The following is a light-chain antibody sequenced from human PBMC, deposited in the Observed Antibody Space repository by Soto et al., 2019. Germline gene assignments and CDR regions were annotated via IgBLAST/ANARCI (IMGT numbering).Light chain of an antibody. CDR3: QQYGSSPRYS. CDR2: AVS. CDR1: QSVDSRY. J-gene: IGKJ2*03. Sequence: DIVLTQSPGTLSLSPGERATLSCRASQSVDSRYLAWYQQKPGQAPRLIIYAVSSRATGIPDRFSGSGSGTDFTLTICRLEPEDFAEYYCQQYGSSPRYSFGQGTKLEIK. V-gene: IGKV3-20*01.